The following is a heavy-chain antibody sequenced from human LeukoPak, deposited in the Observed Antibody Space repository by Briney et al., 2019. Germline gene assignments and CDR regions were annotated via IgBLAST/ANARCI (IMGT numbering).Heavy chain of an antibody. CDR3: ARDLDDSSGYPEAPWFDP. D-gene: IGHD3-22*01. CDR2: INAGNGNT. J-gene: IGHJ5*02. Sequence: GASVKVSCKASGYTFTSYAMHWVRQAPGQRLEWMGWINAGNGNTKYSQKFQGRVTMTRDTSTSTVYMELSSLRSEDTAVYYCARDLDDSSGYPEAPWFDPWSQGTLVTVSS. CDR1: GYTFTSYA. V-gene: IGHV1-3*01.